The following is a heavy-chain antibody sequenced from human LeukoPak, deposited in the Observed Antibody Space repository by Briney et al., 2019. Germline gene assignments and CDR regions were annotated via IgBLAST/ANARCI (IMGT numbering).Heavy chain of an antibody. D-gene: IGHD4-17*01. Sequence: GESLRLSCAASGFTFSNYWMHWVRQAPGKGLVWVSLINSDGSSTNYADSVKGRFTIYRDNAKNTLYLQMNSLRAEDTAVYYCARDYGDAFDVWGQGTMVTVSS. J-gene: IGHJ3*01. CDR3: ARDYGDAFDV. CDR2: INSDGSST. CDR1: GFTFSNYW. V-gene: IGHV3-74*01.